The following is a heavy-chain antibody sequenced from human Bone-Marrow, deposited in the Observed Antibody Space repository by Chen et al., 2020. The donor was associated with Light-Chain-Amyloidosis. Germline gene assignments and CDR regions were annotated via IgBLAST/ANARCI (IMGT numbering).Heavy chain of an antibody. CDR2: IWHTGNT. CDR1: GGSISSSTFY. CDR3: AKDGLTPDTMSGYFDL. D-gene: IGHD3-10*02. J-gene: IGHJ2*01. Sequence: QLQRQESGTGRVRPSETLSLTCTVAGGSISSSTFYWGWIRQAPGKGLEWIGSIWHTGNTHYRSSLKSRVTISVDTSKNEFSLTMTSVTAAATAIYYYAKDGLTPDTMSGYFDLWSRGTLVTVSS. V-gene: IGHV4-39*07.